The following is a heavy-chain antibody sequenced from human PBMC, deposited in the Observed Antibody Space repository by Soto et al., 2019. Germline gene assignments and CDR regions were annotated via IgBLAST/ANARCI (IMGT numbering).Heavy chain of an antibody. D-gene: IGHD2-8*02. J-gene: IGHJ4*02. CDR3: ARDKITGLFDY. CDR2: IYYRGNT. V-gene: IGHV4-59*12. Sequence: SETLSLTCTVSGGSISSYYWNWIRQPPGKGLEWIGYIYYRGNTNYNPSLKSRVTISVDTSKNQFSLKLTSVTAADTAVYYCARDKITGLFDYWGQGTLVTVSS. CDR1: GGSISSYY.